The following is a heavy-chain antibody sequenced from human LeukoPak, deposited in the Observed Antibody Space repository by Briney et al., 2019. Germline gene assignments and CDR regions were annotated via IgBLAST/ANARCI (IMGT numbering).Heavy chain of an antibody. Sequence: GASVKVSCKPSGYTFPSYDINWVRQATGQGLEWMGWMNPNSGNTGYAQKFQGRGTMTRNTSISTAYMELSSLRSEDTAVYYCARGTDSYGYIHWGQGTLVTVSS. V-gene: IGHV1-8*01. D-gene: IGHD5-18*01. CDR2: MNPNSGNT. CDR1: GYTFPSYD. J-gene: IGHJ4*02. CDR3: ARGTDSYGYIH.